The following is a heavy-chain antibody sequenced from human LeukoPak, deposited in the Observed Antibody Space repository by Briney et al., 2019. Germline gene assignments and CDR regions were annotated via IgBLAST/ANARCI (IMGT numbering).Heavy chain of an antibody. D-gene: IGHD3-22*01. CDR1: GYIFTSYW. J-gene: IGHJ4*02. CDR3: ARGYYYDGSGYYPGPFDY. Sequence: GESLKISCKGSGYIFTSYWIGWVRQMPGKGLEWMGIIYPGDSDTRYSPSFQGQVTISADKSISTAYLQWSSLKASDTAMYYCARGYYYDGSGYYPGPFDYWGQGTLVTVSS. CDR2: IYPGDSDT. V-gene: IGHV5-51*01.